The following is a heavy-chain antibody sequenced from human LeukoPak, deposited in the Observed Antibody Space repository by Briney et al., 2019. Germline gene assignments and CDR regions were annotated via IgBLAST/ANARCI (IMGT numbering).Heavy chain of an antibody. J-gene: IGHJ3*01. CDR2: ISSSSSYI. CDR3: ARNGGNGGLDV. V-gene: IGHV3-21*01. CDR1: GFTFSSYS. D-gene: IGHD4-23*01. Sequence: GGSLRLSCAASGFTFSSYSMNWVRQAPGKGLEWVSSISSSSSYIYYADSVKGRFTISRDNAQNSLYLQMNSLRAEDTAVYYCARNGGNGGLDVWGQGTMVTVSS.